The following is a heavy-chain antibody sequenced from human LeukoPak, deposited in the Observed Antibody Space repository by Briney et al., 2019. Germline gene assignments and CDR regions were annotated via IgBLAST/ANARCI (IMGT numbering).Heavy chain of an antibody. J-gene: IGHJ4*01. Sequence: GGSLRLSCAASGFTFSSYGMNWVRRAPGKGLEWVANIKQDGSEKTYADSVRGRFTIFRDNAKDSVYLQMNSLRAEDSAIYYCAREGFYFFDFWGQGTLVTVSS. CDR2: IKQDGSEK. CDR1: GFTFSSYG. V-gene: IGHV3-7*01. CDR3: AREGFYFFDF.